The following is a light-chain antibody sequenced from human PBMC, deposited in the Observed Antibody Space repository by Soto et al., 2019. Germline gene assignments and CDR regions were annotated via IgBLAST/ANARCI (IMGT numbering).Light chain of an antibody. Sequence: EIVLTQSPGTLSLSPGERATLSCRASQSISNNYLAWYQQKPGQAPRLLIHGASSRASGTPDRFSGSGSGTDFTLTISRLEPEDFAVYYCQQYGSSPPRTFGQGTTVEIK. CDR3: QQYGSSPPRT. CDR1: QSISNNY. J-gene: IGKJ1*01. V-gene: IGKV3-20*01. CDR2: GAS.